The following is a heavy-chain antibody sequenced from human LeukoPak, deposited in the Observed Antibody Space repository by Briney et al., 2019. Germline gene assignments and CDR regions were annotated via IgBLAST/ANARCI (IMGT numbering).Heavy chain of an antibody. J-gene: IGHJ4*02. CDR3: ARVAVAATFEYYFDY. Sequence: ASVKVSCKASGYTFTGYYIQWVRQAPGQGLEWMGWVNPNSGGTKYAQKFQGRVTITRDTSISTAYVELSRLRSDDTAIYFCARVAVAATFEYYFDYWGQGSLVIVSS. D-gene: IGHD6-19*01. CDR1: GYTFTGYY. CDR2: VNPNSGGT. V-gene: IGHV1-2*02.